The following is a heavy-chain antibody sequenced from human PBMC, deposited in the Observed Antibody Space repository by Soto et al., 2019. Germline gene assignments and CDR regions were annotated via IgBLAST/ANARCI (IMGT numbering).Heavy chain of an antibody. CDR3: VRNRPGPNVLRFLEWPLPPYYYYYYYMDV. CDR1: GFTFSNSD. Sequence: GGSLRLSCAASGFTFSNSDMNWVHQAPGKGLEWVSGVSWNGSRTHYADSVKGRFIISRDNSRNTLYLQTNSLRAEDTAVYYCVRNRPGPNVLRFLEWPLPPYYYYYYYMDVWGKGTTVTVSS. J-gene: IGHJ6*03. V-gene: IGHV3-35*01. CDR2: VSWNGSRT. D-gene: IGHD3-3*01.